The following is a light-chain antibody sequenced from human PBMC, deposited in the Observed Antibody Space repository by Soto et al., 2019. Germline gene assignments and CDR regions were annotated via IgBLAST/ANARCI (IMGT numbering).Light chain of an antibody. Sequence: IQLTQSASSLSASVGDRVTITCRASQGMSSYLAWYQQKPGKAPKLLIYAASTLQSGVPSRFSGSGSGTDFTLTIISLQPEDFATYYCQQLNSYPWTFGQGTKVEIK. V-gene: IGKV1-9*01. J-gene: IGKJ1*01. CDR2: AAS. CDR3: QQLNSYPWT. CDR1: QGMSSY.